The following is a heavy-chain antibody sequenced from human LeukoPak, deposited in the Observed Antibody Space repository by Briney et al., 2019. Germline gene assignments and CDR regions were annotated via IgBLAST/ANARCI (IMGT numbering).Heavy chain of an antibody. CDR1: GGSFSGYY. J-gene: IGHJ6*02. CDR2: INHSGST. CDR3: ARGRGYYGMDV. Sequence: PSETLSLTCAVYGGSFSGYYWSWIRQPPGKGVEWIGEINHSGSTNYNPSLKSRVTISVDTSKNQFSLKLSSVTAADTAVYYCARGRGYYGMDVWGQGTTVTVSS. V-gene: IGHV4-34*01.